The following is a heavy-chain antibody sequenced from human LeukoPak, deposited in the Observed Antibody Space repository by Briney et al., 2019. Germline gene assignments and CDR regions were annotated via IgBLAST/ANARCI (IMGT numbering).Heavy chain of an antibody. J-gene: IGHJ4*02. D-gene: IGHD4-11*01. CDR1: GYTFTGYY. V-gene: IGHV1-2*02. CDR2: INPNSGGT. CDR3: ARGPPYSDYEVEYYFDY. Sequence: ASVQVSCKASGYTFTGYYMHWVRQAPGQGLEWMGWINPNSGGTNYAQKFQGRVTMTRDTSISTAYMELSRLRSDDTAVYYCARGPPYSDYEVEYYFDYWGQGTLVTVSS.